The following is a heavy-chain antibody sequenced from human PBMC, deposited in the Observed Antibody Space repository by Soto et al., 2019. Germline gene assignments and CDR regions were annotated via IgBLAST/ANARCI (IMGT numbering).Heavy chain of an antibody. CDR3: ARANWYCEY. CDR1: GGSINNHY. Sequence: QVQLQESGPGLVKPSETLSLTCTVSGGSINNHYCSWVRQPPGKGLQWIGYIYYTGSTNSNPSLKSRLTMSVDTSKNQFSLKLSSVTAADTAIYYCARANWYCEYWGQGILVTVSS. CDR2: IYYTGST. V-gene: IGHV4-59*11. J-gene: IGHJ4*02. D-gene: IGHD7-27*01.